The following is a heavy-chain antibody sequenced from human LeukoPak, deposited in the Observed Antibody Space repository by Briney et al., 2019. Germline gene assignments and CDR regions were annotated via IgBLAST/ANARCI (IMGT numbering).Heavy chain of an antibody. CDR2: IYYGGGP. V-gene: IGHV4-39*01. D-gene: IGHD6-13*01. CDR3: VRQGIESLPYYYYYMDV. CDR1: NGSISTGRHC. Sequence: SETLCLTCTVSNGSISTGRHCWAWIRQPPGKGLEWIGTIYYGGGPYYNPSLKGRLTMSLDTSKSQFSLKLTSVTAADTAVYFCVRQGIESLPYYYYYMDVWGKGTTVMVSS. J-gene: IGHJ6*03.